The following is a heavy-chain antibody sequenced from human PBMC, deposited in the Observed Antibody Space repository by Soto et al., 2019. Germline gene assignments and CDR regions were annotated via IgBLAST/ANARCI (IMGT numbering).Heavy chain of an antibody. CDR2: IVPLFGTT. CDR3: VRAGWESSGWSPSGLDV. CDR1: GGTFTSYA. Sequence: QVQLVQSGAEVRKPGSSVKVSCKASGGTFTSYAINWVLQAPGQGLEWMGGIVPLFGTTHFAQKLQGIVTITAHESTGTAYLELITLRYDDPAVYYWVRAGWESSGWSPSGLDVWGQGTRVTVSS. D-gene: IGHD6-19*01. J-gene: IGHJ6*02. V-gene: IGHV1-69*01.